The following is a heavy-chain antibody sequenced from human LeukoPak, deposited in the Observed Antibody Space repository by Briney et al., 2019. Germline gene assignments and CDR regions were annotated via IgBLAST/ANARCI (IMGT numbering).Heavy chain of an antibody. Sequence: PGGSLRLSCAASGFTFSSYAMSWVRQAPGKGLEWVSAISGSGGSTYYADSVKGRFTISRDNAKNSLYLQTNSLRDEDTAVYYCASLSQDYYDSSGYYGLFDYWGQGTLVTVSS. J-gene: IGHJ4*02. D-gene: IGHD3-22*01. V-gene: IGHV3-23*01. CDR2: ISGSGGST. CDR1: GFTFSSYA. CDR3: ASLSQDYYDSSGYYGLFDY.